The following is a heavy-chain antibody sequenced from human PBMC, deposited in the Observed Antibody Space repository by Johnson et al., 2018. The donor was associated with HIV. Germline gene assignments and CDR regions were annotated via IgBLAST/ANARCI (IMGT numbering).Heavy chain of an antibody. J-gene: IGHJ3*02. CDR3: ARDSERGFDI. D-gene: IGHD1-26*01. Sequence: QVQLVESGGGLVKPGGSLRLSCAASGFAFSDCYMSWIRQAPGKGLEWISYISSSDSTIYYADSVKGRFTISRDNANNSRYLQMKSLRAEDTAVYYCARDSERGFDIWGQGTMVTVSS. V-gene: IGHV3-11*04. CDR1: GFAFSDCY. CDR2: ISSSDSTI.